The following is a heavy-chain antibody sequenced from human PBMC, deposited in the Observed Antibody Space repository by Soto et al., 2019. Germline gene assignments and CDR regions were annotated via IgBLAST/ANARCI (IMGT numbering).Heavy chain of an antibody. D-gene: IGHD2-15*01. CDR3: ARGGGFSPYYYNLDV. J-gene: IGHJ6*02. CDR2: INPRGGST. CDR1: GYTLNTYY. V-gene: IGHV1-46*02. Sequence: QVQLVQSGAEVQKPGASVKVSCKASGYTLNTYYMHWVRQAPGQGPEWMGIINPRGGSTTYAQNFQDRVTMTRDTSSSTVYVELSSLRSEDTAVYYCARGGGFSPYYYNLDVWGQGTTVTVSS.